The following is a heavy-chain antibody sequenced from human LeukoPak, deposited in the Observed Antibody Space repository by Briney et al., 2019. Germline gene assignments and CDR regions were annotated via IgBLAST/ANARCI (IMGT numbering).Heavy chain of an antibody. V-gene: IGHV4-39*01. J-gene: IGHJ4*02. CDR3: ARRSFDYGYFDY. CDR1: GGFISSSSYY. D-gene: IGHD4/OR15-4a*01. CDR2: IYYSGST. Sequence: SETLSLTCTVSGGFISSSSYYWGWIRQPPGKGLEWIGSIYYSGSTYYNPSLKSRVTISVDTSKNQFSLKLSSVTAADTAVYYCARRSFDYGYFDYWGQGTLVTVSS.